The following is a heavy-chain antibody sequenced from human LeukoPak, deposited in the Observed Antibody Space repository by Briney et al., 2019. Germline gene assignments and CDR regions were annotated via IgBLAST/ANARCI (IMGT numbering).Heavy chain of an antibody. V-gene: IGHV3-30*02. CDR2: IRYDGSNK. CDR1: GFTFSSYG. CDR3: AKLRGRYSYGSPLEY. Sequence: GGSLRLSCAASGFTFSSYGMHWVRQAPGKGLEWVAFIRYDGSNKYYADSVKGRFTISRDNSKNTLYLQMNSLRAEDTAVYYCAKLRGRYSYGSPLEYWGQGTLVTVSS. J-gene: IGHJ4*02. D-gene: IGHD5-18*01.